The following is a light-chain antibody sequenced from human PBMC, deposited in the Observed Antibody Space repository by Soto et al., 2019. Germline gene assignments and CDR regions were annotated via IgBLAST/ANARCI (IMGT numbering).Light chain of an antibody. Sequence: QSVLTHPPSASGSPGQSVTISCTGTISDIGAYNYVSWYQQHPGKAPKLIIYEVSQRPSGVPDRFSGSTSGNTASLTVSGLQAEDEADYYCSSYAGSSNYVFGTGTKVTVL. V-gene: IGLV2-8*01. CDR1: ISDIGAYNY. J-gene: IGLJ1*01. CDR3: SSYAGSSNYV. CDR2: EVS.